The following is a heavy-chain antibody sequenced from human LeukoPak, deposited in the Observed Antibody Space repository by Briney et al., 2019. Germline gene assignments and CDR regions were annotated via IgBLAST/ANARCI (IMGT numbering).Heavy chain of an antibody. CDR1: GFTVSSYW. Sequence: GRSLRLSCAASGFTVSSYWMNWVRQAPGNWLEWVANIKEDGSEKYYVDSVKGRFTISRDNAKNSLYLQMNGLRAEDTSVYYCVGGSMLAYWGQGALVTVSS. CDR3: VGGSMLAY. J-gene: IGHJ4*02. V-gene: IGHV3-7*03. CDR2: IKEDGSEK.